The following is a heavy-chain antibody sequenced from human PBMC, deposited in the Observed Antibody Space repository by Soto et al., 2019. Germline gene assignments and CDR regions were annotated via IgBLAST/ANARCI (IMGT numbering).Heavy chain of an antibody. Sequence: SLRLSCASSGFTVSSNYMSWVRQAPGKGLEWVSVIYSGGSTYYADSVKGRFTISRDNSKNTLYLQMNSLRAEDTAVYYCARSYVDTAMESDYWGQGTLVTVSS. CDR3: ARSYVDTAMESDY. V-gene: IGHV3-53*01. J-gene: IGHJ4*02. CDR1: GFTVSSNY. CDR2: IYSGGST. D-gene: IGHD5-18*01.